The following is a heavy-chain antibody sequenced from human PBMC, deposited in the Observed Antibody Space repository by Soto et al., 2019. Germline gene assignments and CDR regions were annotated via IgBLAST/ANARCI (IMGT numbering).Heavy chain of an antibody. D-gene: IGHD2-2*01. V-gene: IGHV3-9*01. CDR3: AKGGKYCSSTSCYLNYYYYMDV. CDR2: ISWNSGSI. J-gene: IGHJ6*03. CDR1: GFTFDDYA. Sequence: GGSLRLSCAASGFTFDDYAMHWVRQAPGKGLEWVSGISWNSGSIGYADSEKGRFTISRDNAKNSLYLQMNSLRAEDTALYYCAKGGKYCSSTSCYLNYYYYMDVWGKGTTVTVSS.